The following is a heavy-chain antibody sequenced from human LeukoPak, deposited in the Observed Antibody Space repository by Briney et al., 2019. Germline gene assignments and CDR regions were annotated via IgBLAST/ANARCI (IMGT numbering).Heavy chain of an antibody. D-gene: IGHD6-13*01. CDR3: ARDSSSLDY. Sequence: ASVKVSCKASGYTFTGHYMYWVRQAPGQGLEWMGWINPNSGVANYAQKFQGRVTMTRDTSISTDYMELSRLRSDDTAVYYCARDSSSLDYWGQGTLVTVSS. V-gene: IGHV1-2*02. CDR2: INPNSGVA. CDR1: GYTFTGHY. J-gene: IGHJ4*02.